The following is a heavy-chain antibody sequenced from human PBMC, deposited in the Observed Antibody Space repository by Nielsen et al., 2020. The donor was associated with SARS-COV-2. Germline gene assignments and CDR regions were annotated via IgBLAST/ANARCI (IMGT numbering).Heavy chain of an antibody. CDR2: ISWNSGSI. Sequence: SLKISCAASGFTFSSYWMSWVRQAPGKGLEWVSGISWNSGSIGYADSVKGRFTISRDNAKNSLYLQMNSLRAEDTALYYCATGPTPAYYYYGMDVWGQGTTVTVSS. CDR3: ATGPTPAYYYYGMDV. CDR1: GFTFSSYW. D-gene: IGHD6-25*01. J-gene: IGHJ6*02. V-gene: IGHV3-9*01.